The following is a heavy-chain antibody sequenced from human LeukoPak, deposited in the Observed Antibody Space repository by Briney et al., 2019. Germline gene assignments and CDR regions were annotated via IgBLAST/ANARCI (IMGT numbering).Heavy chain of an antibody. CDR1: GFTFSSYA. J-gene: IGHJ4*02. V-gene: IGHV3-43*02. CDR2: TSGDGITT. CDR3: ARDHVYGGADY. Sequence: GGSLRLSCAASGFTFSSYAMSWVRQAPGKGLEWVSLTSGDGITTYFADSVKGRFTISRDNSKSSLFLQMNSLRTEDTALYYCARDHVYGGADYWGQGTLVTVSS. D-gene: IGHD5/OR15-5a*01.